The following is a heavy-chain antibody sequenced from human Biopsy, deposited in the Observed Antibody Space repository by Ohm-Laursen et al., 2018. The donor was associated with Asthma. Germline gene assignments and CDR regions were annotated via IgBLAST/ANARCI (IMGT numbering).Heavy chain of an antibody. CDR1: GGSINNFY. Sequence: SDTLSLTCTVSGGSINNFYWSWIPQPPGKGLESIGHVYYSGSTNYNPSLKSRVTISIDASKNQFPLKLTSVTAADTAVYYCARGVDRVTGLLDHFDSWGQGTLVTVSS. CDR2: VYYSGST. V-gene: IGHV4-59*07. CDR3: ARGVDRVTGLLDHFDS. D-gene: IGHD2-21*02. J-gene: IGHJ4*02.